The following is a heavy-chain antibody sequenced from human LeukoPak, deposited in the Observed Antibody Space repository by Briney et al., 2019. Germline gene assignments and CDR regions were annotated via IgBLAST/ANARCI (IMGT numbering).Heavy chain of an antibody. J-gene: IGHJ4*02. CDR2: INHSGST. CDR1: GGSFSGYY. D-gene: IGHD3-3*01. Sequence: SETLSLTCAVYGGSFSGYYWSWIRQPPGKGLEWIGEINHSGSTNYNPSLKSRVTISVDTSKNQFSLKLSSVTAADTAVYYCARSPRFYFDYWGQGTLVTVSS. V-gene: IGHV4-34*01. CDR3: ARSPRFYFDY.